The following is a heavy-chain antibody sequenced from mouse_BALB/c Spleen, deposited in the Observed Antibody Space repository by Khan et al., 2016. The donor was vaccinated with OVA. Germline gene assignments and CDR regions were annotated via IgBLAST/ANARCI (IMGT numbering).Heavy chain of an antibody. V-gene: IGHV2-6-1*01. D-gene: IGHD2-10*01. J-gene: IGHJ4*01. CDR3: ARQPYYHYYIMDY. CDR2: IWSDGST. Sequence: QVQLKQSGPGLVAPSQSLSITCTISGFSLTNYGVHWVRQPPGKGLEWLVVIWSDGSTAYNSALNSRLSISKDNSKSQVFLKMNSLQTDDTAMYYCARQPYYHYYIMDYWGQGTSVTGSS. CDR1: GFSLTNYG.